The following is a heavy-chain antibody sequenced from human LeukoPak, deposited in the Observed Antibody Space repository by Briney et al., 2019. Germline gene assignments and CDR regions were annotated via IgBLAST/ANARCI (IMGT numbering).Heavy chain of an antibody. CDR2: FDPEDGET. D-gene: IGHD5-18*01. CDR3: ARGASQVLDTANAFDI. V-gene: IGHV1-24*01. CDR1: GYTLTELS. Sequence: ASVKVSCKVSGYTLTELSMHWVRQAPGKGLEWMGGFDPEDGETIYAQKFQGRVTMTEDTSTDTAYMELSSLRSEDTAVYYCARGASQVLDTANAFDIWGQGTMVTVSS. J-gene: IGHJ3*02.